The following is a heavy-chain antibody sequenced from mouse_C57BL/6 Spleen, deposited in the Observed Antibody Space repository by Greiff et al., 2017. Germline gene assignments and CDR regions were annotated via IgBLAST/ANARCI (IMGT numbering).Heavy chain of an antibody. Sequence: EVTLVESGGGLVKPGGSLKLSCAASGFTFSSYAMSWVRQTPEKRLEWVATISDGGSYTYYPDNVKGRFTISRDNAKNNLYLQMSHLKSEDTAMYYCARDMGSYWYFDVWGTGTTVTVSS. J-gene: IGHJ1*03. CDR1: GFTFSSYA. V-gene: IGHV5-4*01. CDR3: ARDMGSYWYFDV. CDR2: ISDGGSYT. D-gene: IGHD1-1*02.